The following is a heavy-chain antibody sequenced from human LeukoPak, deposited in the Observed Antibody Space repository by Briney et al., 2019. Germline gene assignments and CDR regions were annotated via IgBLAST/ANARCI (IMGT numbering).Heavy chain of an antibody. CDR1: GFTFSSYA. V-gene: IGHV3-23*01. J-gene: IGHJ4*02. D-gene: IGHD6-13*01. CDR3: AILPGYSSGWYEVNY. CDR2: ISGSGGST. Sequence: PGGSLRLSCAASGFTFSSYAMSWVRQAPGKGLEWVSGISGSGGSTYYADSVKGRFTISRDNSRNTLYLRMNSPRAEDTVVYYCAILPGYSSGWYEVNYWGQGTLVTVSS.